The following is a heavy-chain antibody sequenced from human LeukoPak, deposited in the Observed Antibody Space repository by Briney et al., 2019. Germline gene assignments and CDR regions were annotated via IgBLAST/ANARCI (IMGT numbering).Heavy chain of an antibody. CDR2: NSHSGNT. CDR3: ARARDSGSLNRAFDY. Sequence: SATLSLTCTVSGVSISNYYWSWIRQPAGEGLEWIVYNSHSGNTNYNPSLKSLVTISVDTSKNQFSLRLSSVTAADTAVYYCARARDSGSLNRAFDYWGQGTLVTVSS. J-gene: IGHJ4*02. V-gene: IGHV4-59*01. D-gene: IGHD3-10*01. CDR1: GVSISNYY.